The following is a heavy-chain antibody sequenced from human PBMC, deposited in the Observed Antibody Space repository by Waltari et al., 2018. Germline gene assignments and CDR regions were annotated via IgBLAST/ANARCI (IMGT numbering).Heavy chain of an antibody. CDR1: GGTFSSYT. J-gene: IGHJ4*02. CDR3: AVYHRGGLDYFYY. V-gene: IGHV1-69*02. Sequence: QVQLVQSGAEVKKPGSSVKVSCKASGGTFSSYTISWVRQAPGQGIEWMGRILPILGIAKYAQKFQGRVTITADKSTSTAYMELSSLRAEDTAVYYCAVYHRGGLDYFYYWGQGTLVTVSS. D-gene: IGHD3-16*01. CDR2: ILPILGIA.